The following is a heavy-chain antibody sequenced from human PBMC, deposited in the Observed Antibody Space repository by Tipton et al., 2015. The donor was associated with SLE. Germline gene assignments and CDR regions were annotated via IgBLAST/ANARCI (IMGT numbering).Heavy chain of an antibody. V-gene: IGHV3-30*02. J-gene: IGHJ6*02. CDR2: IRVDGSNK. D-gene: IGHD1-26*01. CDR3: AKDSGSYYYGMDV. Sequence: SLRLSCAASGFTFSSYGMHWVRQAPGKGLEWVAFIRVDGSNKYYADSVKGRFTISRDNSKNTLYLQMNSLRAEDTAVYYCAKDSGSYYYGMDVWAQGTTVTVSS. CDR1: GFTFSSYG.